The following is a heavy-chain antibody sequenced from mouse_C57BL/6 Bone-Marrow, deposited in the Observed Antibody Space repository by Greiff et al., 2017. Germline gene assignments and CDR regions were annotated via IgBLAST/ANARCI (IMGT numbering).Heavy chain of an antibody. CDR1: GYTFTSYW. J-gene: IGHJ4*01. CDR2: IHPNSGST. V-gene: IGHV1-64*01. CDR3: ARWDYDGFYYAMDY. D-gene: IGHD2-4*01. Sequence: VQLQQPGAELVKPGASVKLSCKASGYTFTSYWMHWVKQRPGQGLEWIGMIHPNSGSTNYNEKFKSKATLTVDKSSSPAYMQLSSLTSEDSAVYYCARWDYDGFYYAMDYWGQGTSVTVSS.